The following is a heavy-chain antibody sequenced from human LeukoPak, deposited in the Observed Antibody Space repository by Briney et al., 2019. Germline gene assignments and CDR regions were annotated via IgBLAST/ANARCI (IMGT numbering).Heavy chain of an antibody. Sequence: ASMKVSCKSSGFTFTDHYIHWVRQGPGQGLEWMGYIGPHSTFTSSPQEFQGRVTLTRDASMSTAYMELTRLTSDDTAVYYCVREGEGPLSKDFDYWGQGTLVTVSS. V-gene: IGHV1-2*02. CDR3: VREGEGPLSKDFDY. D-gene: IGHD2/OR15-2a*01. CDR2: IGPHSTFT. J-gene: IGHJ4*02. CDR1: GFTFTDHY.